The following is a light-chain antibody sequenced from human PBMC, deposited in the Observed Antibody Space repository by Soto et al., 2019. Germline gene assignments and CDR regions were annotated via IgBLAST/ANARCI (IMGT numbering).Light chain of an antibody. CDR2: AAS. J-gene: IGKJ1*01. Sequence: DIQMTQSPSSLSAFVGDRVTITCRASQSISSYLNWYQQKPGKAPKLLIYAASSLQSGVPSRFSGSGSGTDFTLTISSLQPEDFATYYCQQSYSTPRTFGQGTKVGIK. CDR3: QQSYSTPRT. V-gene: IGKV1-39*01. CDR1: QSISSY.